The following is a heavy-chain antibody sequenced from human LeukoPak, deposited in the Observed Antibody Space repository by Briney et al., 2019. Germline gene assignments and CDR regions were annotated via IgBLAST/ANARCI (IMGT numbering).Heavy chain of an antibody. CDR2: ISYDGSNK. J-gene: IGHJ4*02. D-gene: IGHD3-10*01. V-gene: IGHV3-30-3*01. CDR1: GFTFSSYA. CDR3: TTDGTPISMVRGVVDC. Sequence: GGSLRLSCAASGFTFSSYAMHWVRQAPGKGLEWVAVISYDGSNKYYADSVKGRFTISRDDSKNTLYLQMNSLKTEDTGVYYCTTDGTPISMVRGVVDCWGQGTLVTVSS.